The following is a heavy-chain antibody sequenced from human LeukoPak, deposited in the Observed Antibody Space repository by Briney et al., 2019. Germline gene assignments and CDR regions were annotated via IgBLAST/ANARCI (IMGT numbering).Heavy chain of an antibody. CDR2: ISYDGSNK. Sequence: GGSLRLSCAASGLTVTNAWMNWVRQAPGKGLEWVAVISYDGSNKYYADSVKGRFTISRDNSKNTLYLQMNSLRAEDTAVYYCAKDHSRSSWWLDWRGVGSTFDYWGQGTLVTVSS. CDR3: AKDHSRSSWWLDWRGVGSTFDY. CDR1: GLTVTNAW. V-gene: IGHV3-30*18. J-gene: IGHJ4*02. D-gene: IGHD6-13*01.